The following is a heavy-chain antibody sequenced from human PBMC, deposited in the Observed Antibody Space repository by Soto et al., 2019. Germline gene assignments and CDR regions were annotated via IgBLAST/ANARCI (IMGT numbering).Heavy chain of an antibody. D-gene: IGHD1-26*01. CDR3: ARGQGGSYYYLQH. J-gene: IGHJ1*01. Sequence: GGSLRLSCAASGFTFSSYEMNWVRQAPGKGLEWVSYISSSGSTIYYADSVKGRFTISRDNAKNSLYLQMNSLRAEDTYGYCCARGQGGSYYYLQHWGQGTLVTVSS. CDR2: ISSSGSTI. V-gene: IGHV3-48*03. CDR1: GFTFSSYE.